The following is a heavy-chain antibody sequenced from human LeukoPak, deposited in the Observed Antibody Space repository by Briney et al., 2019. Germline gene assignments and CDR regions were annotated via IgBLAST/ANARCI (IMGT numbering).Heavy chain of an antibody. CDR2: IYHSGST. CDR3: ARAWGCSSTSCYPRKDAFDI. J-gene: IGHJ3*02. CDR1: AGSISSHY. D-gene: IGHD2-2*01. V-gene: IGHV4-59*11. Sequence: PSETLSLTCTVSAGSISSHYWSWIRQPPGKGLEWIGYIYHSGSTYYNPSLKSRVTISVDRSKNQFSLKLSSVTAADTAVYYCARAWGCSSTSCYPRKDAFDIWGQGTMVTVSS.